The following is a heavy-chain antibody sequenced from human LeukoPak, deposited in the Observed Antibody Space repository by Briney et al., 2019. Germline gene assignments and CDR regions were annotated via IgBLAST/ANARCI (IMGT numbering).Heavy chain of an antibody. D-gene: IGHD2-15*01. CDR3: ARVVAAYAFDI. Sequence: PGGSLRLSCAASGFTFSSYAMSWVRRAPGKGLEWVSSISSSSSYIYYADSVKGRFTISRDNAKNSLYLQMNSLRAEDTAVYYCARVVAAYAFDIWGQGTMVTVSS. CDR1: GFTFSSYA. CDR2: ISSSSSYI. J-gene: IGHJ3*02. V-gene: IGHV3-21*01.